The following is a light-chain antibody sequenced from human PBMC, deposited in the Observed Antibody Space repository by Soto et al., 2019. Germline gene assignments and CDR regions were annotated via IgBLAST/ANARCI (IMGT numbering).Light chain of an antibody. CDR1: SSNIGAGYD. V-gene: IGLV1-40*01. J-gene: IGLJ1*01. Sequence: QSVLTQPPSVSGAPGQRVTISCSGSSSNIGAGYDVHWYQQLPGTAPKLLIRNSYNRPSGVPDRFSGSKSGTSASLAITGLQAEDEADYYCQSYDGSLIRSYVFGTGTKLTVL. CDR3: QSYDGSLIRSYV. CDR2: NSY.